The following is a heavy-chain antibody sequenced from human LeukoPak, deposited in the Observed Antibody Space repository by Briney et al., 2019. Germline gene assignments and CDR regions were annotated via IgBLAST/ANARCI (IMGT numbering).Heavy chain of an antibody. CDR2: IYTSGST. J-gene: IGHJ5*02. D-gene: IGHD2-2*01. V-gene: IGHV4-4*07. CDR3: ARDAVPAAIVDP. CDR1: GGSISSYY. Sequence: PSEXLSLTCTVSGGSISSYYWSWLRQPAGKGLEWIGRIYTSGSTNYNPSLKSRVTMSVDTSKNQFSLKLSSVTAADTAVYYCARDAVPAAIVDPWGQGTLVTVSS.